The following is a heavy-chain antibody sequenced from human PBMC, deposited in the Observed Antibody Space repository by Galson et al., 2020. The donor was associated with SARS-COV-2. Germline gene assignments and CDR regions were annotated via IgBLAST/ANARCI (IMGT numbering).Heavy chain of an antibody. CDR3: ARIRKYRDILTGYYLAFEGHPHYRTRQSGTGYYYGMDV. D-gene: IGHD3-9*01. Sequence: SGPTLVKPTQTLTLTCTFSGFSLSTSGMCVSWIRQPPGKALEWLALIDWDDDKYYSTSLKTRLTISKDTSKNQVVLTMTNMDPVDTATYYCARIRKYRDILTGYYLAFEGHPHYRTRQSGTGYYYGMDVWGQGTTVTVSS. CDR1: GFSLSTSGMC. CDR2: IDWDDDK. J-gene: IGHJ6*02. V-gene: IGHV2-70*01.